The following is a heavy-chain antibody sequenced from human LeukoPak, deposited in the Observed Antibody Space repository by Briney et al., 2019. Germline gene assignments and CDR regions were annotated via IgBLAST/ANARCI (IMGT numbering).Heavy chain of an antibody. CDR3: ARAPRIATAGFYFDY. V-gene: IGHV4-39*07. J-gene: IGHJ4*02. CDR1: GGSISSSTYY. CDR2: IYYSGST. D-gene: IGHD6-13*01. Sequence: SETLSLTCTVSGGSISSSTYYWGWIRQPPGKGLEWIGTIYYSGSTYYNPSLKSRVTTSVDTSKNLFSLKLSSVTAADTAVYYCARAPRIATAGFYFDYWGQGSLVTVSS.